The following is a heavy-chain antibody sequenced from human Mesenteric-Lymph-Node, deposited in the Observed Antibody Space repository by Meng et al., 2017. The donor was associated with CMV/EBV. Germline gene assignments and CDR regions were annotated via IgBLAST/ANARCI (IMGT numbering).Heavy chain of an antibody. J-gene: IGHJ4*02. CDR3: ARDGDGGNSFPDY. CDR2: INPNTGDT. CDR1: GYIFTGYY. Sequence: ASVKVSCKASGYIFTGYYIHWVRQAPGQGLECMGSINPNTGDTYYAQKFQGRVTMTRDTFISTAYVEVSGLTSDDTPVYYCARDGDGGNSFPDYWGQGTVVTVSS. V-gene: IGHV1-2*02. D-gene: IGHD4-23*01.